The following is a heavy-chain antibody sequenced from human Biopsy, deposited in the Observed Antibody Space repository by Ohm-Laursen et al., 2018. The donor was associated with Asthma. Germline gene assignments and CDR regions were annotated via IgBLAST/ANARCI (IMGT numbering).Heavy chain of an antibody. V-gene: IGHV3-30*03. D-gene: IGHD2-15*01. Sequence: SLRLSCAAPGFVFSQSGMHWVRQAPGKGLEWVALISSDGHNKYYKDSVKGRFTISRDNSKNTLYLQMTSLSAEDSAVYYCARVDGVVEAATRLGGMDVWGQGTTVTVSS. J-gene: IGHJ6*02. CDR2: ISSDGHNK. CDR1: GFVFSQSG. CDR3: ARVDGVVEAATRLGGMDV.